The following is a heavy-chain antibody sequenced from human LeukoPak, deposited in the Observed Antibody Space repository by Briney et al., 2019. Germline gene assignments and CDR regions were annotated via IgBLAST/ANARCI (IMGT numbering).Heavy chain of an antibody. CDR1: GFTFSSYA. J-gene: IGHJ4*02. Sequence: GGSLRLSCAASGFTFSSYAMSWVRQAPGKGLEWVSAISGSGGSTYYADSVKGRFIVSRDNPKNTVYLQMNSLRADDTAVYYCGREDCGGGRCCSAYWGQGTLVTVAS. CDR2: ISGSGGST. V-gene: IGHV3-23*01. D-gene: IGHD2-15*01. CDR3: GREDCGGGRCCSAY.